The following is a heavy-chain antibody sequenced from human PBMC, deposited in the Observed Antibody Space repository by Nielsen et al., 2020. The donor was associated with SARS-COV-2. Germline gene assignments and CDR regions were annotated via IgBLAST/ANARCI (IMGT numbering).Heavy chain of an antibody. J-gene: IGHJ4*02. CDR3: ARDGDYYGDYFDY. D-gene: IGHD4-17*01. Sequence: GESLKISCAASGFTFNDYWMTWVRQAPGKGLEWVANIKQDGSEKYYVDSVKGRFSISRDNAKNSLFLQLDSLRAEDTAVYYCARDGDYYGDYFDYWGQGTLVTVSS. V-gene: IGHV3-7*01. CDR2: IKQDGSEK. CDR1: GFTFNDYW.